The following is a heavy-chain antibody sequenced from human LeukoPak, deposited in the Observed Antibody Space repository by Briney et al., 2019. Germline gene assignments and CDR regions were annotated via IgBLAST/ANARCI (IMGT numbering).Heavy chain of an antibody. J-gene: IGHJ4*01. CDR1: GGSFSGYY. D-gene: IGHD3-10*01. CDR3: AREGRYYYGSGSYFDY. V-gene: IGHV4-34*01. CDR2: INHSGST. Sequence: SETLSLTCAVYGGSFSGYYWSWIRQPPGKGLEWIGEINHSGSTNYNPSLKSRVTISVDTSKNQFSLKLSSVTAADTAVYYCAREGRYYYGSGSYFDYWGHGTLLTVSS.